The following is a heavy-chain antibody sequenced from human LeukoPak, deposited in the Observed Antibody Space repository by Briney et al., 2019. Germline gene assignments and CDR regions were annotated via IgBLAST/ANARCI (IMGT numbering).Heavy chain of an antibody. CDR2: INSDGSST. CDR3: AKDQVEPLPFDP. CDR1: GFTFSSYW. J-gene: IGHJ5*02. V-gene: IGHV3-74*01. Sequence: PGGSLRLSCAASGFTFSSYWMHWVRQAPGKGLVWVSRINSDGSSTSYADSVKGRFTISRDNAKNTLYLQMNSLRAEDTAVYYCAKDQVEPLPFDPWGQGTLVTVSS. D-gene: IGHD1-1*01.